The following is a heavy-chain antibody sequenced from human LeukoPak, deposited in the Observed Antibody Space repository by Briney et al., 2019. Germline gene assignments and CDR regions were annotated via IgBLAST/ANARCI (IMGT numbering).Heavy chain of an antibody. J-gene: IGHJ6*02. CDR3: ARGTRSRYCSGGSCYRVGMDV. V-gene: IGHV1-69*13. CDR1: GGTFSSYA. CDR2: IIPIFGTA. D-gene: IGHD2-15*01. Sequence: SVKVSCKASGGTFSSYAISWVRQAPGQGLEWMGGIIPIFGTANYAQKFQGRVTITADESTSTAYMELSGLRSEDTAVYYCARGTRSRYCSGGSCYRVGMDVWGQGTTVTVSS.